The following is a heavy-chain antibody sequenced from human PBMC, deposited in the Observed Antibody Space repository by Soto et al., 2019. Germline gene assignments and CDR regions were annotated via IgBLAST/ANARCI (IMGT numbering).Heavy chain of an antibody. CDR3: ARGIGVFDS. V-gene: IGHV4-30-4*01. CDR1: GDSISTYDYY. D-gene: IGHD3-10*01. Sequence: SETLSLTCTVSGDSISTYDYYWSWFRQPPGEGLQWIGYIYYSGTTYYNPSLKSRVTLSMDTSKNQFSLRLSSVTAADTAVYSCARGIGVFDSWGQGTMVTVYS. CDR2: IYYSGTT. J-gene: IGHJ4*02.